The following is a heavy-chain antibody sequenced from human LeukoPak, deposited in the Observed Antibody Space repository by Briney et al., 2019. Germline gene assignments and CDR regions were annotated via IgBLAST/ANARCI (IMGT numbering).Heavy chain of an antibody. Sequence: PGGSLRLSCAASGFTFSAYEMNWVRQAPGKGLEWVSYIGSSGSTVYYADSVKGRFTISRDNAKNSLYMQMESLRDEDTAIYYCARRAGGYSHPYDYWGQGTLVTVSS. CDR2: IGSSGSTV. D-gene: IGHD4-23*01. CDR3: ARRAGGYSHPYDY. V-gene: IGHV3-48*03. J-gene: IGHJ4*02. CDR1: GFTFSAYE.